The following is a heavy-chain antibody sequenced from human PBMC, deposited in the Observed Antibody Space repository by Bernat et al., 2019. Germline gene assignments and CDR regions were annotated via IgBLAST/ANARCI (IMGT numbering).Heavy chain of an antibody. J-gene: IGHJ6*02. Sequence: QLVESGGGLVQPGGSLRLSCAASGFTFSTYNMNWVRQAPGKGLEWLSYISSSSTTTYYGDSVKGRFTISRDNAKKSLYLQMSSLRDEDTAVYYCAAGKPAFGSGWYADYYYGLDVWGQGTTVTVSS. D-gene: IGHD6-19*01. CDR3: AAGKPAFGSGWYADYYYGLDV. V-gene: IGHV3-48*02. CDR1: GFTFSTYN. CDR2: ISSSSTTT.